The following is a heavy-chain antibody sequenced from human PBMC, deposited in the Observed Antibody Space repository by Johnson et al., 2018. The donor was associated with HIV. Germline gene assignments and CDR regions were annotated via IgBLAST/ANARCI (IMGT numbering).Heavy chain of an antibody. D-gene: IGHD5-24*01. CDR3: AKDGYRAALDV. V-gene: IGHV3-30*18. CDR1: GFTFSSYG. J-gene: IGHJ3*01. CDR2: ISYDGSNK. Sequence: QMQLVESGGGVVQPGRSLRLSCAASGFTFSSYGMHWVRQAPGKGLEWVAVISYDGSNKYYADSVKGRFTISRDNSKNTLYLQMSSLRPEDTAVHYCAKDGYRAALDVWGQGTMVTVST.